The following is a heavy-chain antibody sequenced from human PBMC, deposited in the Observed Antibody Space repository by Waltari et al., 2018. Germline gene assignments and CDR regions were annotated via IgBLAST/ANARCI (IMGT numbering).Heavy chain of an antibody. V-gene: IGHV3-23*04. CDR1: GVTVSHVG. Sequence: EVRLVESGGGLGQPGGCRTLSCAACGVTVSHVGMSWVRQAPGKGLECVSTISGSGGTTFYADSVKGRFTMSKDNSKNTLFLQMNSLRFDDTAEYYCAKSTGSYYEVFDYWGRGTLVTVSS. CDR3: AKSTGSYYEVFDY. J-gene: IGHJ4*02. CDR2: ISGSGGTT. D-gene: IGHD1-26*01.